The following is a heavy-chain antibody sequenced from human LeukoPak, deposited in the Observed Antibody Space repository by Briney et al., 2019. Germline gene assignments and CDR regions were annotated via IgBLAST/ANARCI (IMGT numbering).Heavy chain of an antibody. J-gene: IGHJ4*02. D-gene: IGHD5-24*01. Sequence: SGGSLRLSCAASGFTVSSKYMSWVRQSPGKGLEWVSVVYSDGNTYYADSVRGRFTISRDNSKNTLYLQMNSLRAEDTAVYYCAKAPEGWLQFDHFDYWGQGTLVTVSS. CDR2: VYSDGNT. CDR3: AKAPEGWLQFDHFDY. V-gene: IGHV3-53*01. CDR1: GFTVSSKY.